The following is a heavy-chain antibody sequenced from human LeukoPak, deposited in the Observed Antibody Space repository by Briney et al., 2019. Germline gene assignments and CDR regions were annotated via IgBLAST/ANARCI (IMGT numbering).Heavy chain of an antibody. D-gene: IGHD2-2*01. CDR1: GFTFSSYA. Sequence: GGSLRLSCAASGFTFSSYAMSWVRQASGKGLEWASAISGSGGSTYYADSVKGRFTISRDNAKNSLYLQMNSLRDEDTAVYYCARVPAAMNGAFDIWGQGTMVTVSS. J-gene: IGHJ3*02. CDR2: ISGSGGST. CDR3: ARVPAAMNGAFDI. V-gene: IGHV3-23*01.